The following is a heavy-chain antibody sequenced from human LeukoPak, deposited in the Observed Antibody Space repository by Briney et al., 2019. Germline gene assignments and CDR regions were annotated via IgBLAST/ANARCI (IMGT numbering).Heavy chain of an antibody. CDR1: GGSISSYY. Sequence: PSETLSLTCTVSGGSISSYYWSWIRQPPGKGLEWIGYIYYSGSTNYNPSFRSRVTISVDTSKNQFSLKLNSVTAADTAVYYCAGAPPLLYSSSSLGAFDIWGQGTMVTVSS. J-gene: IGHJ3*02. V-gene: IGHV4-59*01. CDR3: AGAPPLLYSSSSLGAFDI. D-gene: IGHD6-13*01. CDR2: IYYSGST.